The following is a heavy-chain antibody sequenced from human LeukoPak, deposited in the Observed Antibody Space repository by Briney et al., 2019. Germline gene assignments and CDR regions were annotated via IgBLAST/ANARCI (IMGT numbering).Heavy chain of an antibody. D-gene: IGHD2-2*01. CDR1: GYTFTSYY. Sequence: ASVKVSCKASGYTFTSYYIHWVRQAPGQGLEWMGIINPSGGSTSYAQKFQGRVTMTRDTSTSTVYMELSSLRSEDTAVYYCARLGEGYCSSTSCIPPFDYWGQGTLVTVSS. CDR3: ARLGEGYCSSTSCIPPFDY. CDR2: INPSGGST. V-gene: IGHV1-46*03. J-gene: IGHJ4*02.